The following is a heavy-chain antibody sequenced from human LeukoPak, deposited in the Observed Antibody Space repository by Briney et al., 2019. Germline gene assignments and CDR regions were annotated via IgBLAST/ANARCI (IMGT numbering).Heavy chain of an antibody. CDR2: ISSSGSTI. J-gene: IGHJ4*02. CDR3: ARVTAEYSSGWYYFDY. D-gene: IGHD6-19*01. CDR1: GFTFSSYE. V-gene: IGHV3-48*03. Sequence: PGGSLRLSCAASGFTFSSYEMNWVRQAPGKGLEWVSYISSSGSTIYYADSVKGRFTISRDNAKNSLYLQMNSLRAEDTALYYCARVTAEYSSGWYYFDYWGQGTLVTVSS.